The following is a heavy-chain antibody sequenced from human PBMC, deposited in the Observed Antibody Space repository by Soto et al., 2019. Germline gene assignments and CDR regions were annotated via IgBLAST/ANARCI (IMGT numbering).Heavy chain of an antibody. CDR3: ERESEGSHKGNWFDP. CDR1: GGSITSYY. J-gene: IGHJ5*02. V-gene: IGHV4-59*01. D-gene: IGHD6-13*01. CDR2: VHYSGGT. Sequence: SETLSLTCSVSGGSITSYYWSWVRQRPGQGLEWIGFVHYSGGTKYNVSLKSRVSTSLDSAQNQLSLKLISVTAADTAVYYCERESEGSHKGNWFDPWGQGILVTVYS.